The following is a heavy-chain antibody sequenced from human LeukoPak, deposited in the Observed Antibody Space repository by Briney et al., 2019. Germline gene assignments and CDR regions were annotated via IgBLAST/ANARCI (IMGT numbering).Heavy chain of an antibody. Sequence: ASVKVSCKASGYTFTGYYMHWARQAPGQGLEWMGWINPNSGGTNYAQKFQGRVTMTRDTSISTAYMELSRLRSDDTAVYYCARVFPGPTHYYYYGMDVWGQGTTVTVSS. V-gene: IGHV1-2*02. CDR3: ARVFPGPTHYYYYGMDV. D-gene: IGHD7-27*01. J-gene: IGHJ6*02. CDR1: GYTFTGYY. CDR2: INPNSGGT.